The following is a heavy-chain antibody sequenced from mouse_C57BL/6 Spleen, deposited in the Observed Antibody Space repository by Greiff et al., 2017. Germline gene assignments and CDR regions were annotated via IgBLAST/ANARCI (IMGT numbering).Heavy chain of an antibody. CDR2: IDPNSGGT. CDR1: GYTFTSYW. J-gene: IGHJ2*01. V-gene: IGHV1-72*01. D-gene: IGHD1-1*01. CDR3: ESGNYYGSSYGLYFDY. Sequence: QVQLKQPGAELVKPGASVKLSCKASGYTFTSYWMHWVKQRPGRGLEWIGRIDPNSGGTKYNEKFKSKATLTVDKPSSTAYMQLSSLTSEDSAVYYCESGNYYGSSYGLYFDYWGQGTTLTVAS.